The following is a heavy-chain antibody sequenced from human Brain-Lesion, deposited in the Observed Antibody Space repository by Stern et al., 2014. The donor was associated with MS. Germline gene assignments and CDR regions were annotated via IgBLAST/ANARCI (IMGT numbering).Heavy chain of an antibody. CDR3: ARGRSRVHPPLDP. J-gene: IGHJ5*02. V-gene: IGHV4-30-2*01. CDR1: GYSITSAAFS. D-gene: IGHD2-2*01. Sequence: QLQLQESGSGLVKPSQTLSLTCSVSGYSITSAAFSWTWIRQAPGKGLEGNGHMNWGGSPLPTPTLRSRINESACTTKYQFSLGPNPVTAADTAVYYCARGRSRVHPPLDPWGQGTLVTVSS. CDR2: MNWGGSP.